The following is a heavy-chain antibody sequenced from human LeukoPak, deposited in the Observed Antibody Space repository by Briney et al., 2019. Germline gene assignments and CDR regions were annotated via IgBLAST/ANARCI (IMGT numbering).Heavy chain of an antibody. J-gene: IGHJ4*02. Sequence: SETLSLTCTVSGGSISSSSYYWGWIRQPPGKGLEWIGSIYYSGSTYYNPSLKSRVTISVDTSKNQFSLKLNSVTAADTAVYYCASPRTNYYGSGSYYYYFDYWGQGTLVTVSS. CDR1: GGSISSSSYY. D-gene: IGHD3-10*01. CDR3: ASPRTNYYGSGSYYYYFDY. CDR2: IYYSGST. V-gene: IGHV4-39*07.